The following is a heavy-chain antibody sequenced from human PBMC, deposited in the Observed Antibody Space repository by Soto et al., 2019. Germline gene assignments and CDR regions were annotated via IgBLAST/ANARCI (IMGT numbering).Heavy chain of an antibody. CDR1: GFTFSSYA. V-gene: IGHV3-23*01. D-gene: IGHD1-26*01. CDR3: ARSYLFYYGMDV. Sequence: EVQLLESGGGLVQPGGFLRLSCAASGFTFSSYAMNWVRQAPGKGLEWVSAISGSGGSTYYAVSVMGRFTISRDNSKNPLYLQMDSLRAEDTAVYYCARSYLFYYGMDVWGQGTTVTVSS. CDR2: ISGSGGST. J-gene: IGHJ6*02.